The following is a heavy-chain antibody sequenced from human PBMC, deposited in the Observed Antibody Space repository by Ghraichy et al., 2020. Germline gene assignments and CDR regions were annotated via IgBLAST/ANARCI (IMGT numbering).Heavy chain of an antibody. Sequence: GGSLRLSCAASGFTFSSYAMSWVRQAPGKGLEWVSAISGSGGSTYYADSVKGRFTISRDNSKNTLYLQMNSLRAEDTAVYYCAKWYSSSWIDTLGLFFDYWGQGTLVTVSS. CDR2: ISGSGGST. CDR3: AKWYSSSWIDTLGLFFDY. V-gene: IGHV3-23*01. J-gene: IGHJ4*02. D-gene: IGHD6-13*01. CDR1: GFTFSSYA.